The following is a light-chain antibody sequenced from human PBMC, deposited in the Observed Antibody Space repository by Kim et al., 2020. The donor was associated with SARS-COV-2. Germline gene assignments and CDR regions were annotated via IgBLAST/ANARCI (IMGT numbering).Light chain of an antibody. V-gene: IGLV3-21*04. Sequence: SYELTQPPSVSVAPGKTARITCGGDNMGSNSVHWYQKKSGQAPVLVMYCDSDRPAEIPERFSASKSGNTATLTINKVEGGDEADYDCQVWDTSSDYQYVFGTGTKVTVL. CDR3: QVWDTSSDYQYV. CDR1: NMGSNS. J-gene: IGLJ1*01. CDR2: CDS.